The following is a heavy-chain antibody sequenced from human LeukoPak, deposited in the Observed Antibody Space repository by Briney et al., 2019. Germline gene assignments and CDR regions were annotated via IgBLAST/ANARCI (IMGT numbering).Heavy chain of an antibody. Sequence: GGSLRLSCATSGFTFSSSWMNWVRQAPGKGLVWVSRIASDGSSTTYADSVKGRFSISRDNAKNTLYLQMNSLRVEDTAVYYCARGRPHGNDYWGQGTLVTVSS. D-gene: IGHD4-23*01. CDR2: IASDGSST. J-gene: IGHJ4*02. V-gene: IGHV3-74*01. CDR1: GFTFSSSW. CDR3: ARGRPHGNDY.